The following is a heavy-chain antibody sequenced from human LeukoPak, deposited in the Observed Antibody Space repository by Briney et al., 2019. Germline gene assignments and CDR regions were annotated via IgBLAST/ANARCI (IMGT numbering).Heavy chain of an antibody. V-gene: IGHV4-34*01. CDR1: GGSFSGYY. D-gene: IGHD3-3*01. Sequence: SETLSLTCAVYGGSFSGYYWSWIRQPPGKGLEWIGEINHSESTNYNPSLKSRVTISVDTSKNQFSLKLSSVTAADTAVYYCARGARITIFGVVIIQVWFDPWGQGTLVTVSS. CDR2: INHSEST. CDR3: ARGARITIFGVVIIQVWFDP. J-gene: IGHJ5*02.